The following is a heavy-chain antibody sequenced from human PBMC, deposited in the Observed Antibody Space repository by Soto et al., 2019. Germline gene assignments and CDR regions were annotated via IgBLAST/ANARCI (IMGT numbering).Heavy chain of an antibody. CDR1: GFTFSDYY. Sequence: NPGGSLRLSCAASGFTFSDYYMTWIRQAPGRGLEWVSHISSSGSSTDYGDSVRGRFTISRDNAKKSLFLQMSSLRAEDTAVYYCARRRYGSGSNDIWGHGTLVTVSS. J-gene: IGHJ4*01. V-gene: IGHV3-11*01. CDR3: ARRRYGSGSNDI. D-gene: IGHD3-10*01. CDR2: ISSSGSST.